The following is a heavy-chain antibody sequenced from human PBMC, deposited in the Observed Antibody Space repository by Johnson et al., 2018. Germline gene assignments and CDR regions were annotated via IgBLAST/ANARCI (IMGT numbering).Heavy chain of an antibody. V-gene: IGHV3-30*02. D-gene: IGHD2-2*01. J-gene: IGHJ3*02. CDR3: VQGPSHGAFEI. CDR1: GFTFSASG. Sequence: QVQLQESGGGLVQPGGSLSLSCAASGFTFSASGIDTHWVRPSPVKGLEWVTHSTLDGKRQFFTDSVKGRFSVSRDNPRNTVYWQMNSLRPEDTARNHCVQGPSHGAFEIWGQVTMVMVSS. CDR2: STLDGKRQ.